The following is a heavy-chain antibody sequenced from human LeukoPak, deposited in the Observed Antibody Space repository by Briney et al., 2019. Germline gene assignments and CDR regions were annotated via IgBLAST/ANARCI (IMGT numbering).Heavy chain of an antibody. D-gene: IGHD6-13*01. CDR3: AGDSTRYSSSWRGGNY. Sequence: ASVKVSCKASGYTFTSYGISWVRQAPGQGLEWMGWISAYNGNTNYAQKLQGRVTMTTDTSTSTAYMELRSLRSDDTAVYYCAGDSTRYSSSWRGGNYWGQGTLVTVSS. CDR2: ISAYNGNT. J-gene: IGHJ4*02. CDR1: GYTFTSYG. V-gene: IGHV1-18*01.